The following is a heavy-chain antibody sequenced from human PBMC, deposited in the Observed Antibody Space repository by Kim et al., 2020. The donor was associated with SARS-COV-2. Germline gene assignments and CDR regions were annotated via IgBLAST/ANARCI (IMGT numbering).Heavy chain of an antibody. CDR3: ARIGRAVRGVKDYYYYYGMDV. CDR2: ISAYNGNT. V-gene: IGHV1-18*04. J-gene: IGHJ6*02. CDR1: GYTFTSYG. Sequence: ASVKVSCKASGYTFTSYGISWVRQAPGQGLEWMGWISAYNGNTNYAQKLQGRVTMTTDTSTSTAYMELRSLRSDDTAVYYCARIGRAVRGVKDYYYYYGMDVWGQGTTVTVSS. D-gene: IGHD3-10*01.